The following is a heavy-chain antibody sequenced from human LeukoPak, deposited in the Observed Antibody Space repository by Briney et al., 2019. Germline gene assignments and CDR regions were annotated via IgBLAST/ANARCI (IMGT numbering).Heavy chain of an antibody. CDR3: ARDPGGTSSPIDY. V-gene: IGHV3-48*03. J-gene: IGHJ4*02. CDR1: GFTFSSHE. Sequence: PGGSLRLSCAASGFTFSSHEMNWVRQAPGKGLEWISYITGGESTIFYADSVKGRFTISRDNAKNSLYLQMNSLRAEDTAVYYCARDPGGTSSPIDYWGQGTLVTVSS. D-gene: IGHD6-13*01. CDR2: ITGGESTI.